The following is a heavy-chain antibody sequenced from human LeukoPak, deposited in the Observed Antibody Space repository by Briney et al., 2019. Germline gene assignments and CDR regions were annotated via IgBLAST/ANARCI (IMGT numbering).Heavy chain of an antibody. CDR1: GFTFSSYS. CDR2: ISSSSNYI. CDR3: ARGVDYYYYYMDV. J-gene: IGHJ6*03. V-gene: IGHV3-21*01. Sequence: GGSLRLSCAASGFTFSSYSMNWVRQAPGKGLEWVSSISSSSNYIYYADSAKGRFTISRDNAKNSMYLQMNSLRAEDTAVYYCARGVDYYYYYMDVWGKGTTVTISS.